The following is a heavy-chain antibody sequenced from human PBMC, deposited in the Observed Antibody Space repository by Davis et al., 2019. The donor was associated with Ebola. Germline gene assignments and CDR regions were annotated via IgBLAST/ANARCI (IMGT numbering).Heavy chain of an antibody. Sequence: ASVKVSCKASGYTFTRYGISWVRQAPGEGPEWMGWISGHSDNPKYAPKVQDRVTMTTDRSTNTAYLELRSLGSDDTAVYYCARGPSYDSGVIGAFDIWGQGTMVTVSS. CDR2: ISGHSDNP. CDR3: ARGPSYDSGVIGAFDI. J-gene: IGHJ3*02. V-gene: IGHV1-18*01. D-gene: IGHD4-17*01. CDR1: GYTFTRYG.